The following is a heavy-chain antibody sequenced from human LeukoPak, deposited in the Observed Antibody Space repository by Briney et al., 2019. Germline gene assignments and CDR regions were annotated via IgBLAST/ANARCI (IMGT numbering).Heavy chain of an antibody. CDR1: GGSISSYY. CDR2: IYTSGST. CDR3: ARGTIGVADAFDY. Sequence: PSETLSLTCTVSGGSISSYYWSWIRQPAGKGLEWIGRIYTSGSTKYSPSLQSRVTISVDTSKNQLSLKLSSVTAADTAVYYCARGTIGVADAFDYWGQGTLVTVSS. D-gene: IGHD6-19*01. J-gene: IGHJ4*02. V-gene: IGHV4-4*07.